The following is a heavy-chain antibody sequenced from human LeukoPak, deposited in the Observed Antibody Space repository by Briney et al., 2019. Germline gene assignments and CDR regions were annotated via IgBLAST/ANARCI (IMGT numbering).Heavy chain of an antibody. D-gene: IGHD3-22*01. CDR3: ARSYDSRGYYYYGMDV. V-gene: IGHV4-39*07. CDR1: GGSISSSSYY. J-gene: IGHJ6*02. Sequence: SETLSLTCTVSGGSISSSSYYWGWIRQPPGRGLEWIGSIYYSGSTYYNPSLKSRVTISVDTSKNQFSLKLTSVTAADTAAYYCARSYDSRGYYYYGMDVWGQGTTVTVSS. CDR2: IYYSGST.